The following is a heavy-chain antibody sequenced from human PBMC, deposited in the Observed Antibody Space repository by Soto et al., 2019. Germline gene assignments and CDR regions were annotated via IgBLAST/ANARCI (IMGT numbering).Heavy chain of an antibody. CDR2: IDWDDDK. J-gene: IGHJ4*02. Sequence: SGPTLVNPTQTLTLTCTFSGFSLSTSGMCVSWIRQPPGKALEWLARIDWDDDKYYSTSLKTRLTISKDTSKNQVVLTMTNMDPVYTATYYCARKQGLGSSGQTVDYWGLGTLVTVSS. CDR3: ARKQGLGSSGQTVDY. CDR1: GFSLSTSGMC. V-gene: IGHV2-70*11. D-gene: IGHD6-19*01.